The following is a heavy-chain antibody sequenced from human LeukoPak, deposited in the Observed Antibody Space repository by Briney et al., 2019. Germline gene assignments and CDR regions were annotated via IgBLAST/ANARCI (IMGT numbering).Heavy chain of an antibody. CDR1: GGSIVSSSYY. CDR3: ARRVVTFVDY. CDR2: IYYSGST. J-gene: IGHJ4*02. D-gene: IGHD4-23*01. V-gene: IGHV4-39*01. Sequence: SETLSLTCPVSGGSIVSSSYYWGWIRQPPGKGLEWIGSIYYSGSTYYNPSLKSRVTISVDTSKNQFSLKLSSVTAADTAVYYCARRVVTFVDYWGQGTLVTVSS.